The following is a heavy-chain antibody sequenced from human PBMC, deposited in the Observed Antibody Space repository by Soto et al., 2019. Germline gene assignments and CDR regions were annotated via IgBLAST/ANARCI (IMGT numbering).Heavy chain of an antibody. D-gene: IGHD3-16*01. CDR1: GFTFNDYY. J-gene: IGHJ4*02. CDR3: ARAYEGDYFDY. CDR2: INSISTYT. V-gene: IGHV3-11*06. Sequence: PGGSLRLSCAASGFTFNDYYMKWIRQTPGKGLEWVSYINSISTYTNYTDSVKGRFTISRDNSKNTLYLQMNSLRAEDTAVYYCARAYEGDYFDYWGQGTLVTVSS.